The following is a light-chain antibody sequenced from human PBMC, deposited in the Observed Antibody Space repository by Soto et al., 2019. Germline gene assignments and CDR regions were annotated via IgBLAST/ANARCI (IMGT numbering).Light chain of an antibody. CDR1: QSISSY. Sequence: DIQMTQSPSSLSASVGDRVTITCRASQSISSYLNWYQQKPGKAPKLLIYAASSLQSGVPSRFSGRRSGTDVTLTISSLQPEDFATYYCRQSDSIPPYTFGHGTKREIK. J-gene: IGKJ2*01. CDR2: AAS. CDR3: RQSDSIPPYT. V-gene: IGKV1-39*01.